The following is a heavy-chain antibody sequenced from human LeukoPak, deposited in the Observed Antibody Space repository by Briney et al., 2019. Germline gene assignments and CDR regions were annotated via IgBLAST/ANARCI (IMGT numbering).Heavy chain of an antibody. J-gene: IGHJ4*02. CDR2: IKQGGSEK. CDR3: ARGGGSYEY. V-gene: IGHV3-7*01. CDR1: GFTVSGSW. D-gene: IGHD2-15*01. Sequence: SGRSLRLSCAASGFTVSGSWMSWVRQAPGKGLEWVANIKQGGSEKYYVDSVKGRFTISRDNAKNSLYLQMNSLRAEDTAVYYCARGGGSYEYWGQGTLVTVSS.